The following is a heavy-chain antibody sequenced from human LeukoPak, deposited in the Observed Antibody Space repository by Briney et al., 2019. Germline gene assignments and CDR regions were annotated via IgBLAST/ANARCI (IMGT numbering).Heavy chain of an antibody. CDR2: INWNGGST. D-gene: IGHD3-9*01. V-gene: IGHV3-20*04. CDR1: GFTFDDYG. CDR3: ARGGPTYYDILTGYYYDDAFDI. Sequence: PGGSLRLSCAASGFTFDDYGMSWVRHAPGKGLEWVSGINWNGGSTGYADSVKGGFTISRDNAKNSLYLQMNSLRAEDTALYYCARGGPTYYDILTGYYYDDAFDIWGQGTMVAVSS. J-gene: IGHJ3*02.